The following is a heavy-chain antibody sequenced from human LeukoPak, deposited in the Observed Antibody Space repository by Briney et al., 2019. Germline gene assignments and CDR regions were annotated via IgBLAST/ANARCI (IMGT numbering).Heavy chain of an antibody. CDR2: IYYRSKWYN. V-gene: IGHV6-1*01. Sequence: SQTLSLTCAISGDSFSINRSSWNLMRQSPSRGLEWLGRIYYRSKWYNTYAVHVQSRITITPDTCKQQFSLQLNTVTHEDTAVYYCIRDSGIGNAAFDVWGQGTKVTVSS. CDR3: IRDSGIGNAAFDV. J-gene: IGHJ3*01. D-gene: IGHD3-10*01. CDR1: GDSFSINRSS.